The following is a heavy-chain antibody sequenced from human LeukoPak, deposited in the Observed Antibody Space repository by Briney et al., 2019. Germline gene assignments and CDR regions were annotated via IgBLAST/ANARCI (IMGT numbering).Heavy chain of an antibody. Sequence: SETLSLTCTVSGGSISSYYWSWIRQPPGKGLEWIGYIYYSGSTNYYPSLKSRVTISVDTSKNQFSLKLSSVTAADTAVYYCARGAYYDFWSGYSHLDYWGQGTLVTVSS. CDR2: IYYSGST. J-gene: IGHJ4*02. CDR1: GGSISSYY. CDR3: ARGAYYDFWSGYSHLDY. V-gene: IGHV4-59*01. D-gene: IGHD3-3*01.